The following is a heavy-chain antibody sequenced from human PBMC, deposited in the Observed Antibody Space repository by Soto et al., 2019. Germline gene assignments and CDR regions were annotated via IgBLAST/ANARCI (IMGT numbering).Heavy chain of an antibody. CDR2: IKQDGSDK. Sequence: PGGSLRLSCAASGFTFSSYWMSWVRQAPGKGLEWVANIKQDGSDKYYVDSVKGRFTISRDNAKNSLYLQMNSLRAEDTAVYYCARTKYDFWSGYPDGPSWFEPWGHGTLVTVSS. CDR1: GFTFSSYW. V-gene: IGHV3-7*01. J-gene: IGHJ5*02. D-gene: IGHD3-3*01. CDR3: ARTKYDFWSGYPDGPSWFEP.